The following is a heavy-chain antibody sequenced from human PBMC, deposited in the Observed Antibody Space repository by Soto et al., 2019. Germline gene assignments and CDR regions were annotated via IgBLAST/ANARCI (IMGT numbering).Heavy chain of an antibody. J-gene: IGHJ5*02. CDR1: RSRPTSYH. CDR3: ARDRSGGYNWCDP. CDR2: IYYSGSS. Sequence: PSETLPLTCTVARSRPTSYHWSWTRQSPGKGLEWIGNIYYSGSSNYNPSLESRVTISVDTSKNQFSLRLSSVTAADTAVYYCARDRSGGYNWCDPWGQGTLVTVSS. V-gene: IGHV4-59*12. D-gene: IGHD2-15*01.